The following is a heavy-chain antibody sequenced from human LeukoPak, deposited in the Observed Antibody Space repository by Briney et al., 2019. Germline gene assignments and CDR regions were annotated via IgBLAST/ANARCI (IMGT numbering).Heavy chain of an antibody. CDR2: TYQRSKWYN. D-gene: IGHD6-19*01. CDR1: GDSVSINSAA. J-gene: IGHJ4*02. Sequence: SQTLSLTCAISGDSVSINSAAWNWIRQSPSRGLEWLVRTYQRSKWYNDYAVSVKSRITINPDISKNQFSLQLNSVTPEDTAVYYCARSPSPYSSGWYFDYWGQGTLVTVSS. V-gene: IGHV6-1*01. CDR3: ARSPSPYSSGWYFDY.